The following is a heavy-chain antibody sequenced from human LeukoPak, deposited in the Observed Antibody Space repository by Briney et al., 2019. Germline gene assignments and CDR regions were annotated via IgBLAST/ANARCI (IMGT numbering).Heavy chain of an antibody. CDR2: ISSSSSYI. V-gene: IGHV3-21*01. CDR1: GFTFSNYS. J-gene: IGHJ4*02. D-gene: IGHD2-15*01. Sequence: GGSLRLSCAASGFTFSNYSMNWVRQAPGKGLEWVSSISSSSSYIYYADSVKGRFTISRDNAKNSLYLQMNSLRAEDTAVYYCARALTGYCSGGSCYSGPFDYWGQGTLVTVSS. CDR3: ARALTGYCSGGSCYSGPFDY.